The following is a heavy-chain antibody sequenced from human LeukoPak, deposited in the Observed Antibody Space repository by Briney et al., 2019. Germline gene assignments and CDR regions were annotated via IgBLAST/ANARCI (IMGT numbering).Heavy chain of an antibody. CDR1: GFTFGDYA. Sequence: GGSLRLSCTASGFTFGDYAMSWFRQAPGKGLEWVGFIRSKTYGGTTEYAASVKCRFTIKREDYKSIDNLQMSRLKAEDTAVYYCTRVTYYESSGYSEWADYWGEGTLVTVSS. J-gene: IGHJ4*02. V-gene: IGHV3-49*03. D-gene: IGHD3-22*01. CDR2: IRSKTYGGTT. CDR3: TRVTYYESSGYSEWADY.